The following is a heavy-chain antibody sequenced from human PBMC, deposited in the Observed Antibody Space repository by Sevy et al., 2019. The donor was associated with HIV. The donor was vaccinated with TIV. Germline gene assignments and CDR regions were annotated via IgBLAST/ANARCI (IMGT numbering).Heavy chain of an antibody. J-gene: IGHJ4*02. D-gene: IGHD3-22*01. Sequence: GGSLRLSCVASGFPFNYYAMNWVRQAPGKGLEWILYINSDSDTMYYGGSVKGRFTISRDNAKNSLYLQMNSLRDEDTAVYYWARERGTYYDTSGYPYLLEAGFDYWGQGTLVTVSS. CDR2: INSDSDTM. CDR1: GFPFNYYA. CDR3: ARERGTYYDTSGYPYLLEAGFDY. V-gene: IGHV3-48*02.